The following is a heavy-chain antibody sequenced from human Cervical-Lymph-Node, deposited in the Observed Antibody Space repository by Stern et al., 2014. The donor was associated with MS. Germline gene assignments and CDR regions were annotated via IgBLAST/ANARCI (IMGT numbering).Heavy chain of an antibody. CDR1: GFTFSSYA. CDR2: ISGSGGST. V-gene: IGHV3-23*04. J-gene: IGHJ4*02. D-gene: IGHD6-13*01. CDR3: AKATSVAAAGTWFDY. Sequence: VQLVESGGGLVQPGGSLRLSCAVSGFTFSSYAVGWVRQAPGKGLEWGSGISGSGGSTYYADSVKGRFTISRDNSKNTLYLQMNSLRAEDTAVYYCAKATSVAAAGTWFDYWGQGTLVTVSS.